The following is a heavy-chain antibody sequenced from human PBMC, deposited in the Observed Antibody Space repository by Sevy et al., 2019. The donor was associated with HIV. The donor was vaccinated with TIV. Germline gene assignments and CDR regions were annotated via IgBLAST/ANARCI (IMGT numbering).Heavy chain of an antibody. CDR2: ISSSSSYI. Sequence: GGSLRLSCAASGFTFSSYSMNWVRQAPGKGLEWVSSISSSSSYIYYADSVKGRFTISRDNAKNSLYLQMNSLRAEDTAVYYRASVRGSIVGGLQRDYYGMDVWGQGTLVTVSS. J-gene: IGHJ6*02. CDR1: GFTFSSYS. D-gene: IGHD1-26*01. V-gene: IGHV3-21*01. CDR3: ASVRGSIVGGLQRDYYGMDV.